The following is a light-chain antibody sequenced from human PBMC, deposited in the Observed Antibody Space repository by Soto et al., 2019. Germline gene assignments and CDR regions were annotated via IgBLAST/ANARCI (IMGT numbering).Light chain of an antibody. V-gene: IGLV2-8*01. CDR2: EVS. CDR1: SNDVGGYNY. Sequence: QSVLTQPPSASGSPGQSVTISCTGSSNDVGGYNYVSWYQQHPGKAPKLLIYEVSKRPSGVPDRFSGSKSGNTASLTVSGLQAEDEADYYCSSYADSNPYVFGTGTKVTVL. CDR3: SSYADSNPYV. J-gene: IGLJ1*01.